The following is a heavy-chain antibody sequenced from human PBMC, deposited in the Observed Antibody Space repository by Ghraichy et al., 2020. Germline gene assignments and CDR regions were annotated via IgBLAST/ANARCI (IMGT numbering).Heavy chain of an antibody. CDR2: INHSGST. CDR1: GGSFSGYY. J-gene: IGHJ3*02. Sequence: SETLSLTCAVYGGSFSGYYWSWIRQPPGKGLEWIGEINHSGSTNYNPSLKSRVTISVDTSKNQFSLKLSSVTAADTAVYYCASLGEGMTTVTTDAFDIWGQGTMVTVSS. D-gene: IGHD4-17*01. CDR3: ASLGEGMTTVTTDAFDI. V-gene: IGHV4-34*01.